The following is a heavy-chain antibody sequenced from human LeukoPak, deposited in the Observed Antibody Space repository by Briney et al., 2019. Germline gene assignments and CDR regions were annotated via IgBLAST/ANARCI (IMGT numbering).Heavy chain of an antibody. D-gene: IGHD4-17*01. CDR1: GFTFSSYA. CDR3: AKDSSIGESFDY. J-gene: IGHJ4*02. V-gene: IGHV3-23*01. Sequence: GGSLRLSCAASGFTFSSYAMSWARQAPGKGLEWVSAISGSGGSTYHADSVKGRFTISRDNSKNTLYLQMNSLRAEDTAVYYCAKDSSIGESFDYWGQGTLVTVSS. CDR2: ISGSGGST.